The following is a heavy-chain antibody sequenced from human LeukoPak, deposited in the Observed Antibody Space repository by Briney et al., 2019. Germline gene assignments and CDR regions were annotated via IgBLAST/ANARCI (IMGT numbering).Heavy chain of an antibody. Sequence: PGGSLRLSCTASGFTFSSYWMSWVRQAPGKGLEWVANIKQDGSEKYYVDSVKGRFTISRDNAKNSLYLQMNSLRAEDKAVYYCARDPIIAVADHYYYYGMDVWGKGTTVTVSS. CDR2: IKQDGSEK. D-gene: IGHD6-19*01. J-gene: IGHJ6*04. CDR1: GFTFSSYW. CDR3: ARDPIIAVADHYYYYGMDV. V-gene: IGHV3-7*03.